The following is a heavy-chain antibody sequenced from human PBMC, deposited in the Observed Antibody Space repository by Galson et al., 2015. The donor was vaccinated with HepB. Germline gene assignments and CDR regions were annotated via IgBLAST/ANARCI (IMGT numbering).Heavy chain of an antibody. CDR3: AREMGD. J-gene: IGHJ4*02. Sequence: SLRLSCAASGFTVSSTYMSWVCQTPGKGLEWVSVIYSDGTTFYADSVKGRFTISRDNSKNTLYLQMNSLREEDTAVYYCAREMGDWGQGTLVTVSS. D-gene: IGHD3-16*01. CDR1: GFTVSSTY. CDR2: IYSDGTT. V-gene: IGHV3-66*01.